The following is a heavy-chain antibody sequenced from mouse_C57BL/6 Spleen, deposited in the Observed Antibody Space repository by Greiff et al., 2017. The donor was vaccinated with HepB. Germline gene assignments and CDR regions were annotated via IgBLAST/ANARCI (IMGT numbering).Heavy chain of an antibody. CDR2: ISSGGDYI. CDR1: GFTFSSYA. Sequence: EVKLVESGEGLVKPGGSLKLSCAASGFTFSSYAMSWVRQTPEKRLEWVAYISSGGDYIYYADTVKGRFTISRDNARNTLYLQMSSLKSEDTAMYYCTRESTVVAMDYWGQGTSVTVSS. V-gene: IGHV5-9-1*02. J-gene: IGHJ4*01. CDR3: TRESTVVAMDY. D-gene: IGHD1-1*01.